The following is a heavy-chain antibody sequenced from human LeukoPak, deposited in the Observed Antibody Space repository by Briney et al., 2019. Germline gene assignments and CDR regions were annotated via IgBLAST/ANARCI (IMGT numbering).Heavy chain of an antibody. CDR3: ARLGLCSGGSCYSGYFDY. CDR2: IYSGGST. CDR1: GFTVSSNY. V-gene: IGHV3-53*01. Sequence: GGSLRLSCAASGFTVSSNYMSWVRQAPGKGLEWVSVIYSGGSTYYADPVKGRFTISRDNSKNTLYLQMNSLRAEDTAVYYCARLGLCSGGSCYSGYFDYWGQGTLVTVSS. J-gene: IGHJ4*02. D-gene: IGHD2-15*01.